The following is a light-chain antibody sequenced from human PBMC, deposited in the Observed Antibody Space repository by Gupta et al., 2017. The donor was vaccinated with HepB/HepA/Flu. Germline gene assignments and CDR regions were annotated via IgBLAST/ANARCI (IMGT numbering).Light chain of an antibody. V-gene: IGKV3-11*01. CDR2: DAS. CDR1: QSVSSY. CDR3: QQRSNWPPRIT. Sequence: EIVLPKSPATLLLSPGERATLSCRASQSVSSYLAWYQQNPGQAPRLLIYDASNRATGIPARFSGSGSGTDFTLTISSLEPEDFAVYYCQQRSNWPPRITFGQGTRLEIK. J-gene: IGKJ5*01.